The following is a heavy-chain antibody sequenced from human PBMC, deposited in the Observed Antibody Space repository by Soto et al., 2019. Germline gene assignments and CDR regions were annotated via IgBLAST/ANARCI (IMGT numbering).Heavy chain of an antibody. V-gene: IGHV4-31*03. D-gene: IGHD2-15*01. CDR3: ARGGYSHPYYYYYMDV. Sequence: SETLSLTCTVSGGSISSGGYYWSWIRQHPGKGLEWIGYIYYSGSTYYNPSLKSRVTISVDTSKNQFSLKLSSVTAADTAVYYCARGGYSHPYYYYYMDVWGKGTTVTVSS. CDR1: GGSISSGGYY. J-gene: IGHJ6*03. CDR2: IYYSGST.